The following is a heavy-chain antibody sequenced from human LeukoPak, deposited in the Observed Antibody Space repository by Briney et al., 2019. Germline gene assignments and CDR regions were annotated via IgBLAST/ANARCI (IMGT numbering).Heavy chain of an antibody. Sequence: GGSLRLSCAASGFTFSDYSFNWVRRAPGKGLEWVSYISSSGSPIYYADSLKGRFTISRDNAKNSLYLQMNSLRAEDTAVYYCVRDPPRTVPGIDFDYWGQGTLVTVSS. J-gene: IGHJ4*02. CDR1: GFTFSDYS. CDR3: VRDPPRTVPGIDFDY. CDR2: ISSSGSPI. D-gene: IGHD6-19*01. V-gene: IGHV3-48*01.